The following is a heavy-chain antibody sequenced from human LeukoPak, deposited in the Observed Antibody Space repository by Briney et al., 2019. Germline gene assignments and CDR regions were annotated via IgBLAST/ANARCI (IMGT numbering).Heavy chain of an antibody. CDR1: GGSISSGSYY. D-gene: IGHD3-22*01. CDR3: ARVWGYYSFDAFDI. J-gene: IGHJ3*02. CDR2: IYTSGST. Sequence: SQTLSLTCSVSGGSISSGSYYWSWIRQPAGTGLEWIGRIYTSGSTNYNPSLKSRVTISVDTSKNQFSLKLSSVTAADTAVYYCARVWGYYSFDAFDIWGQGTMVTVSS. V-gene: IGHV4-61*02.